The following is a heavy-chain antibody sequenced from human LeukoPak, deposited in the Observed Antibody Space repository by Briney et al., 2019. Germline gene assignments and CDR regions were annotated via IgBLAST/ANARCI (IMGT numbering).Heavy chain of an antibody. Sequence: PSETLSLTCSVSGGSISSSSSYWGWIRQPPGKGLEWIGSIYYSGSSFDNPALKSRVTISVDTSKNQFSLKLSSVTAADTAVYYCARGVIAAGGNDFDYWGQGTLVTVSS. CDR1: GGSISSSSSY. CDR3: ARGVIAAGGNDFDY. V-gene: IGHV4-39*01. J-gene: IGHJ4*02. D-gene: IGHD6-13*01. CDR2: IYYSGSS.